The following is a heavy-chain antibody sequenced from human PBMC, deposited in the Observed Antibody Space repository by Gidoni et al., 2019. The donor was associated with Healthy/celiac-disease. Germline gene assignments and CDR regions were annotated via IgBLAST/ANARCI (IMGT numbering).Heavy chain of an antibody. CDR2: IYYSGGT. V-gene: IGHV4-39*01. CDR3: ARLFACPPDLEWLFYSNCNDAFDI. Sequence: QLPLLESGPGLVKPSETLSLTCTVSGGSIRSSSYYCAWLRQPPGQGLEWIGSIYYSGGTYYNPSLKSRVTISVDTSKNQFSLKLSSVTAADTAVYYWARLFACPPDLEWLFYSNCNDAFDIWGQGTMVTVSS. J-gene: IGHJ3*02. CDR1: GGSIRSSSYY. D-gene: IGHD3-3*01.